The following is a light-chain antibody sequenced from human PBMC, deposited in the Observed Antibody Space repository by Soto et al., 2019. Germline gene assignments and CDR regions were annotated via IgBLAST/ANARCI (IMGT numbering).Light chain of an antibody. CDR1: QSVSTY. Sequence: DIQMTQSPSSLSTSVGDRVTITCRTSQSVSTYLNWYQQRPGKARKLLIYGASSLQSGVPSRFSGSGSGTHFTLTISSLQPEDFATYYCQEGSTLLTFGGGTKVEIK. V-gene: IGKV1-39*01. CDR3: QEGSTLLT. CDR2: GAS. J-gene: IGKJ4*01.